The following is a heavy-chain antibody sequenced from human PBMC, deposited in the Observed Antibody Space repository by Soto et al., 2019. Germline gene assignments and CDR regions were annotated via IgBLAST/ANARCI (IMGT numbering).Heavy chain of an antibody. V-gene: IGHV4-4*02. J-gene: IGHJ4*02. CDR2: IHHSGST. Sequence: QVQLQESGPGLVRPSGTESLTCAVSGLSISSGDWWSWVRQPPGKGLEWIGEIHHSGSTNYNPSLKSRVTMSVVPSKDLFSLTLTSVTAADTAFYYCARDQGSHPGDWGQGTLVSVSS. D-gene: IGHD6-13*01. CDR1: GLSISSGDW. CDR3: ARDQGSHPGD.